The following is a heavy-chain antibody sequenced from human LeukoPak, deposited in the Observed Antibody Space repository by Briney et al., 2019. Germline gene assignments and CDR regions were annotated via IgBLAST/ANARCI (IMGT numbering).Heavy chain of an antibody. D-gene: IGHD1-14*01. Sequence: GGSLRLSCAASGFTFSSYEMNWVRQAPGKGLEWVSSISTSSSYIYYADSLKGRFTISRDNAKNSLYLQMNSLRAEDTAVYYCARDRGNQRGYYYYYMDVWGKGTTVTVSS. CDR2: ISTSSSYI. CDR3: ARDRGNQRGYYYYYMDV. J-gene: IGHJ6*03. V-gene: IGHV3-21*01. CDR1: GFTFSSYE.